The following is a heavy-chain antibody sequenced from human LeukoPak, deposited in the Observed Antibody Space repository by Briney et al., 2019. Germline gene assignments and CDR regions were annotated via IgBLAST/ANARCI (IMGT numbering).Heavy chain of an antibody. CDR3: AKDRRRITIFGVVTPGYFDY. Sequence: GGSLRLSCVASGFTFSSYAMSWVRQAPGKGLEWVSAISGSGGSTYYADSVKGRFTISRDNSKNTLYLQMNSLRAEDTAVYYCAKDRRRITIFGVVTPGYFDYWGQGTLVTVSS. CDR2: ISGSGGST. D-gene: IGHD3-3*01. V-gene: IGHV3-23*01. J-gene: IGHJ4*02. CDR1: GFTFSSYA.